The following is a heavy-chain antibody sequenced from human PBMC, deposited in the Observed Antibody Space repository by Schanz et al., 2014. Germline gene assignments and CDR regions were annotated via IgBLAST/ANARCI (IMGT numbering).Heavy chain of an antibody. CDR3: ARAAYGGYTSTPLRY. CDR2: INPTGGST. CDR1: GYTFTNHY. J-gene: IGHJ4*02. Sequence: QVQVIQSGPEVKKPGASVKVSCKASGYTFTNHYLHWVRQAPGQGLEWMGIINPTGGSTSYAQRFQGRVTVTRDTSTSTVYMELSSLRSEDTAVYYCARAAYGGYTSTPLRYWGQGTLVTVSS. D-gene: IGHD5-12*01. V-gene: IGHV1-46*01.